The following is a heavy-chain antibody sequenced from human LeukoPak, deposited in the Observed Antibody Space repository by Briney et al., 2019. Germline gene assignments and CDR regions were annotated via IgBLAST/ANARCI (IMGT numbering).Heavy chain of an antibody. J-gene: IGHJ6*03. CDR3: ARRGFQIVVVPAAITTVDYYYYMDV. CDR1: GGSISSGDYY. D-gene: IGHD2-2*02. Sequence: PSETLSLTCTVSGGSISSGDYYWSWIRQPPGKGLEWIGYIYYSGSTYYNPSLKSRVTISVDTSKNQFSLKLSSVTAADTAVYYCARRGFQIVVVPAAITTVDYYYYMDVWGKGTTVTVSS. CDR2: IYYSGST. V-gene: IGHV4-30-4*08.